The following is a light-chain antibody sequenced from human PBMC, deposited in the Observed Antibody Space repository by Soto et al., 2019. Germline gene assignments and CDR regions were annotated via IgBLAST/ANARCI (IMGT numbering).Light chain of an antibody. V-gene: IGKV1-39*01. Sequence: DIQMTQSPSSLSASVGDRVTITCRASQSISRYLNWYQQKQGKAPNLLIYVASSLQSEVPSRFSGSGSGTVFTLTITSLQPEDFATYCCLQSYGTPITFGQGTRLEIK. CDR3: LQSYGTPIT. J-gene: IGKJ5*01. CDR2: VAS. CDR1: QSISRY.